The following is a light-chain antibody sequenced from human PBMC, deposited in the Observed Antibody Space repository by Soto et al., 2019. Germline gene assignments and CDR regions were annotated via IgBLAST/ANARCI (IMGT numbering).Light chain of an antibody. CDR2: GAS. CDR1: QSVSSN. Sequence: EVVVTQSTGTLSLSPVDGATLSCRASQSVSSNLAWYQQKPGQAPRLLIYGASTRATGIPARFSGSGSGTEFTLTISSLQSEDFAVYYCQQYNNWPITFGQGTRLEI. J-gene: IGKJ5*01. V-gene: IGKV3-15*01. CDR3: QQYNNWPIT.